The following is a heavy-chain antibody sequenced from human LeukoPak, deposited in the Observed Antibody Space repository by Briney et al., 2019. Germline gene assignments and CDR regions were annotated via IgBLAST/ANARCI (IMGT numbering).Heavy chain of an antibody. J-gene: IGHJ6*02. V-gene: IGHV3-21*01. Sequence: GGSLRLSCAASEFTFTNYTMNWVRQAPGKGLEWVSSISSSSSYIYYADSVKGRFTISRDNAKNSRYLQMNSLRAEDTAVYYCARDGSPHYDFWSGYYTGDYYYYGIDVWGQGTTVTVSS. CDR3: ARDGSPHYDFWSGYYTGDYYYYGIDV. D-gene: IGHD3-3*01. CDR1: EFTFTNYT. CDR2: ISSSSSYI.